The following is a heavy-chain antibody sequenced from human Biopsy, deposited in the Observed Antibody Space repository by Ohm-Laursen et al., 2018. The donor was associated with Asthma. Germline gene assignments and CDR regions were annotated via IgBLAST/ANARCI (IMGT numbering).Heavy chain of an antibody. J-gene: IGHJ4*02. CDR3: ARDVDLRSVY. CDR2: IKEDGSEK. Sequence: SLRLSCAASGFAFDSYAMYWVRQSPGKGPEWVANIKEDGSEKNYVDSVKGRFTISRDNGKNSLYLQMNSLRAEDTAVYYCARDVDLRSVYWGQGTLVTVSS. D-gene: IGHD2-15*01. CDR1: GFAFDSYA. V-gene: IGHV3-7*03.